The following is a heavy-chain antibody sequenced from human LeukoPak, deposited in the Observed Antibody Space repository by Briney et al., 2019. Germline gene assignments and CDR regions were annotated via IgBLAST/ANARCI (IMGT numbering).Heavy chain of an antibody. CDR1: GYTFTSYG. CDR3: ARDREYYYGSGSYYNVHVTFDY. V-gene: IGHV1-18*01. Sequence: ASVKVSCKASGYTFTSYGISWVRQAPGQGLEWMGWISAYNGNTNYAQKLHGRVTMTTDTSTSTAYMELRSLRSDDTAVYYCARDREYYYGSGSYYNVHVTFDYWGQGTLVTVSS. CDR2: ISAYNGNT. J-gene: IGHJ4*02. D-gene: IGHD3-10*01.